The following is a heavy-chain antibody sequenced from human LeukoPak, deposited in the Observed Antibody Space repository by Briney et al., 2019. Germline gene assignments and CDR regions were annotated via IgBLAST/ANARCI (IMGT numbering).Heavy chain of an antibody. CDR3: TRRDKTSGDSDY. V-gene: IGHV3-49*03. J-gene: IGHJ4*02. D-gene: IGHD2-21*02. CDR1: GFNFLDYV. CDR2: IRRKAHGGTT. Sequence: SLPDSLTTSGFNFLDYVLSWIRLAPGKGLEWVAFIRRKAHGGTTEYAASVKGRFTLSRDDSKSITYLQMDSLKTEDTAVYYCTRRDKTSGDSDYWGQGTLVTVSS.